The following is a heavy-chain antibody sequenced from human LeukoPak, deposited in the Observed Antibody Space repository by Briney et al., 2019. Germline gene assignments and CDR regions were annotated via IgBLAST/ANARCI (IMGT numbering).Heavy chain of an antibody. CDR2: ISAYNGNT. J-gene: IGHJ1*01. V-gene: IGHV1-18*01. Sequence: GASVKVSCKASGYTFTSYGISWVRQAPGQGLEWMGWISAYNGNTNYAQKLQGRVTMTTDTSTSTAYMELRSLRSDDTAVYYCARDSSSWSSLSVFQHWGQGTLVTVSS. CDR1: GYTFTSYG. CDR3: ARDSSSWSSLSVFQH. D-gene: IGHD6-13*01.